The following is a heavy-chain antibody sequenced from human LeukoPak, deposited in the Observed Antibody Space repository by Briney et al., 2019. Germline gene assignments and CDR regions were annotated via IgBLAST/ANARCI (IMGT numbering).Heavy chain of an antibody. CDR3: AKQGVDPYNWFDP. CDR2: IRGSVGAT. Sequence: PGGSLRLSCAASGFTLSSYAMSWVRQAPGKGLEWVSGIRGSVGATYYADSVKARFTISRDNSKNTLYLQMNSLRAEDTALYYCAKQGVDPYNWFDPWGQGTLVTVSS. D-gene: IGHD3-10*01. J-gene: IGHJ5*02. CDR1: GFTLSSYA. V-gene: IGHV3-23*01.